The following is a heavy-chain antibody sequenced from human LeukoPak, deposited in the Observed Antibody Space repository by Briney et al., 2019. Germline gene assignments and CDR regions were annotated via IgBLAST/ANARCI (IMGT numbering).Heavy chain of an antibody. D-gene: IGHD4-17*01. Sequence: SETLSLTCAVYGGSFSGYYWSWIRQPPGKGLEWIGEINHSGSTNYNPSLKSRVTISVNTSKNQFSLKLSSVTAADTAVYYCAASWGDYVERRWFDPWGQGTLVTVSS. CDR2: INHSGST. CDR3: AASWGDYVERRWFDP. CDR1: GGSFSGYY. J-gene: IGHJ5*02. V-gene: IGHV4-34*01.